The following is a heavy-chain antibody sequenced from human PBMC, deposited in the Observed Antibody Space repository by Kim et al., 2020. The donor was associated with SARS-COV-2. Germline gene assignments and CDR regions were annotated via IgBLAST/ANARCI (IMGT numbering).Heavy chain of an antibody. D-gene: IGHD3-10*01. J-gene: IGHJ4*02. Sequence: GGSLRLSCAASEFTFSRYSMNWVRQAPGKGLEWVSTISRNSDYIYYAESVEGRFTISRDNAKNSVYLQMNSLRVDDTAMYYCARDLSLGRPGGFDSWGKG. CDR1: EFTFSRYS. V-gene: IGHV3-21*01. CDR2: ISRNSDYI. CDR3: ARDLSLGRPGGFDS.